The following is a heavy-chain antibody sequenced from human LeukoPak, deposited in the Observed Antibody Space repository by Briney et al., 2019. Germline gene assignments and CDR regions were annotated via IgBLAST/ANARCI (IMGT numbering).Heavy chain of an antibody. Sequence: ASVKVSCKASGYTFTGYYMHWVRQAPGQGLEWMGWINPNSGGTNYAQKFQGRVTMTRDTSISTAYMELSRLRSDDTAVYYCARGRREYYYDSSGYYYYWGRGTLVTVSS. D-gene: IGHD3-22*01. V-gene: IGHV1-2*02. CDR3: ARGRREYYYDSSGYYYY. J-gene: IGHJ4*02. CDR2: INPNSGGT. CDR1: GYTFTGYY.